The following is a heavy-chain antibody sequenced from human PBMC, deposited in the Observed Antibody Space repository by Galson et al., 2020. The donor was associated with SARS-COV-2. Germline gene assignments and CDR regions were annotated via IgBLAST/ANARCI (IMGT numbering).Heavy chain of an antibody. CDR2: ISSSSSYI. CDR1: GFTFSTYS. J-gene: IGHJ3*01. CDR3: ARAQLRTIFGVVTEALDALDF. V-gene: IGHV3-21*01. Sequence: TGGSLRLSCAASGFTFSTYSMNWVRQAPGKGPEWVSFISSSSSYIYYADSVKGRFTISRDNAKNSLYLQMNSLRAEDTAVYYCARAQLRTIFGVVTEALDALDFWGQGTMVTVSS. D-gene: IGHD3-3*01.